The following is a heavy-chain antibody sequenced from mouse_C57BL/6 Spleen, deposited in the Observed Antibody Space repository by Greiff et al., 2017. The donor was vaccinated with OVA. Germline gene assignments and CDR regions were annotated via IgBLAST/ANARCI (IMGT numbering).Heavy chain of an antibody. CDR2: IDPETGGT. J-gene: IGHJ2*01. Sequence: VQLQQSGAELVRPGASVTLSCKASGYTFTDYEMHWVKQTPVHGLEWIGAIDPETGGTAYNQKFKGKAILTADNVSSTAYMELRSLTSEDSAVYYCTKHLLYFDYWGQGTTLTVSS. D-gene: IGHD2-10*01. CDR1: GYTFTDYE. V-gene: IGHV1-15*01. CDR3: TKHLLYFDY.